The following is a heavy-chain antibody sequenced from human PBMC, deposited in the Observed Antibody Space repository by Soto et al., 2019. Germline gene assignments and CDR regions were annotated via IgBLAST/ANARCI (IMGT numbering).Heavy chain of an antibody. Sequence: PVGSLRLSCAASGFTFDDYNMHWVRQAPGKGLEWVSLISRDGTNTNYAESVKGRFTISRDNGKNSLYLQMNSLRTEDTALYYCVKGTYYYDVSSYYHLGSWGQGTLVTVSS. J-gene: IGHJ5*02. CDR2: ISRDGTNT. CDR3: VKGTYYYDVSSYYHLGS. V-gene: IGHV3-43*01. D-gene: IGHD3-22*01. CDR1: GFTFDDYN.